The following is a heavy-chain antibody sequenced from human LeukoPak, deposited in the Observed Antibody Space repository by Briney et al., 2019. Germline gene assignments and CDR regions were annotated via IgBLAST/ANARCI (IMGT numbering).Heavy chain of an antibody. Sequence: SETLSLTCTVSGGSMTISNFYWAWIRQTPGKGLEWIGSIYYDGTSYYNPSLKNRVNFSVDTSNNQFSLRLRSVTAADTAVYYCAREPRVMIEPQNDAFDIWGQGTMVTVSS. D-gene: IGHD3-22*01. V-gene: IGHV4-39*07. CDR2: IYYDGTS. J-gene: IGHJ3*02. CDR1: GGSMTISNFY. CDR3: AREPRVMIEPQNDAFDI.